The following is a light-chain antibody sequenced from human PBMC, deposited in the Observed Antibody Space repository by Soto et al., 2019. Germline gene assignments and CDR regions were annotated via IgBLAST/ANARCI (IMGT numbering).Light chain of an antibody. J-gene: IGLJ2*01. CDR1: SSDIGGFNY. CDR3: SSYASSSTLNLV. CDR2: EVT. V-gene: IGLV2-14*01. Sequence: QSALTQPASVSGSPGQSITISCTGTSSDIGGFNYVSWYQQHPGNAPKLMIYEVTNRPSGVSNRFSGSKSGNTASLTISGLRAEDEADYYCSSYASSSTLNLVFGGGTQLTVL.